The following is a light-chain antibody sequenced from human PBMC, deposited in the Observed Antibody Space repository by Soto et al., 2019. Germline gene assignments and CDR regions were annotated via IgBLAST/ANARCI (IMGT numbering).Light chain of an antibody. J-gene: IGKJ1*01. V-gene: IGKV1-39*01. CDR3: QQGFSRPRT. CDR1: QSVRRD. Sequence: DIQMTQSPSSLSASVGDRVTITCRASQSVRRDLNWYQQRPGKAPKLLIYTTSNLEGGVPSRFSGSGSGTDFTLTISNLQPEDFATYFCQQGFSRPRTFGLGTRWIS. CDR2: TTS.